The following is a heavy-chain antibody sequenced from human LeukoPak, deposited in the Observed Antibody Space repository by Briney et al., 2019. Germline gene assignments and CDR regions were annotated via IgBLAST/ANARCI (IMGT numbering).Heavy chain of an antibody. V-gene: IGHV4-61*01. Sequence: SETLSLTCTVSGGSVSSGSYYWSWIRQPPGKGLEWIGYIYYSGSTNCNPSLKSRVTISVDTSKNQFSLKLSSVTAADTAVYYCASGLGRDAFDIWGQGTMVTVSS. D-gene: IGHD3/OR15-3a*01. J-gene: IGHJ3*02. CDR1: GGSVSSGSYY. CDR3: ASGLGRDAFDI. CDR2: IYYSGST.